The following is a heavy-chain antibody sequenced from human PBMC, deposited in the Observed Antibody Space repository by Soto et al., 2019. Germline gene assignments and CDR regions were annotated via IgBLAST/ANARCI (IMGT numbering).Heavy chain of an antibody. D-gene: IGHD6-13*01. V-gene: IGHV3-23*01. CDR3: VKQQLRYVRAFDY. CDR1: GFTFSNYA. Sequence: EVQLLESGGGLVQPGESLRLSCAVSGFTFSNYAMSWVRQVPGKGLEWVSTISGSGGSTYYADSVKGRFTISRDNSKNTLYLQRTGLRAEDTAVYYCVKQQLRYVRAFDYWGQGTLVTVSS. J-gene: IGHJ4*02. CDR2: ISGSGGST.